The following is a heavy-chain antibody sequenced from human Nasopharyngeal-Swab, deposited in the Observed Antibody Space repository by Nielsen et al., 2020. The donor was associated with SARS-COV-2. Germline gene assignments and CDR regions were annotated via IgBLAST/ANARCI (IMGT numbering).Heavy chain of an antibody. V-gene: IGHV3-74*01. Sequence: GESLKISCAASGFTFSSHWMHWVRQAPGKGLVWVSRINSDGSSTSYADSVKGRFTISRDNAKNTLYLQMNSLRAEDTAVYYCARDLRFFTPSNYYYYGMDVWGQGTTVTVSS. J-gene: IGHJ6*02. D-gene: IGHD3-3*01. CDR3: ARDLRFFTPSNYYYYGMDV. CDR1: GFTFSSHW. CDR2: INSDGSST.